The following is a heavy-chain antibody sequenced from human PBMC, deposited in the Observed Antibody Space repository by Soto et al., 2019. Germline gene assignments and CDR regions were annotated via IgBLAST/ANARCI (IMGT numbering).Heavy chain of an antibody. CDR3: ASRRYFYWTTSRCLDYYCMEV. CDR2: IYHSGST. V-gene: IGHV4-4*02. CDR1: SGSISSDHW. J-gene: IGHJ6*03. Sequence: SETLSLTCAVSSGSISSDHWWSWVRQAPGKGLEWIGEIYHSGSTNYNPSLKSRVTISVDKSKSRFSLNLTSVTAADTAVYYCASRRYFYWTTSRCLDYYCMEVWGKGTTVTVSS. D-gene: IGHD3-9*01.